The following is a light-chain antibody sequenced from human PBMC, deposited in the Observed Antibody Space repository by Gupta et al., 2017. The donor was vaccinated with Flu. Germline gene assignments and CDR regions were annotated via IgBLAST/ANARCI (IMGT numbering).Light chain of an antibody. CDR1: GSNIGNNY. Sequence: KVTISCSGSGSNIGNNYVSWYQQLPGTAPKLLIYDNNKRPSGIPDRFSGSKSGTSATLGITGLQTGDEANYYCGTWDSSLSLWLFGRGTKLTVL. CDR2: DNN. V-gene: IGLV1-51*01. J-gene: IGLJ3*02. CDR3: GTWDSSLSLWL.